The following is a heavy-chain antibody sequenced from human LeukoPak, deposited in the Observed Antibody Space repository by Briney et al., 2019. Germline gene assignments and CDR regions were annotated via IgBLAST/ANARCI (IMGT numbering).Heavy chain of an antibody. J-gene: IGHJ6*03. Sequence: SVKVSCKASGGTFSSYAISWVRQAPGPGLEWMGGIIPIFGPANYAQKFQGRVTITTDESTITAYMELSSLRSEDTAVYYCARSGDCSSTSCYKYYYYYMDVWGKGTTVTVSS. D-gene: IGHD2-2*02. V-gene: IGHV1-69*05. CDR3: ARSGDCSSTSCYKYYYYYMDV. CDR1: GGTFSSYA. CDR2: IIPIFGPA.